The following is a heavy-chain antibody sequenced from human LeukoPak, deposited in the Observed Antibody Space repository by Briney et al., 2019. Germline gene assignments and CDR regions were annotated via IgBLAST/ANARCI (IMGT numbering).Heavy chain of an antibody. Sequence: PGGSLRLSCAASGFTFSSYALSWVRQAPGKGLEWVSRISGSGGSTYYADSVKGRFTISRDNSKNTVYLQMNSLRAEDTAAYYCAQLSPDTPLVNSDGGSWGQGALVTVSS. D-gene: IGHD5-18*01. CDR3: AQLSPDTPLVNSDGGS. J-gene: IGHJ4*02. V-gene: IGHV3-23*01. CDR1: GFTFSSYA. CDR2: ISGSGGST.